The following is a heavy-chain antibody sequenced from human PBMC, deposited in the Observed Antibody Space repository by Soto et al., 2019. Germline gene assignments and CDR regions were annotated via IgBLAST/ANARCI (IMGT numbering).Heavy chain of an antibody. CDR3: ARDYYDSSGYLAPLDY. Sequence: EVQLVESGGGLVKPGGSLRLSCAASGFTFSSYSMNWVRQAPGKGLEWVSSISSSSSYIYYADSVKGRVTISRDNAKNSQYLQMKSLRAVDTAGYYCARDYYDSSGYLAPLDYWGQGTLVTVSS. CDR2: ISSSSSYI. V-gene: IGHV3-21*01. J-gene: IGHJ4*02. D-gene: IGHD3-22*01. CDR1: GFTFSSYS.